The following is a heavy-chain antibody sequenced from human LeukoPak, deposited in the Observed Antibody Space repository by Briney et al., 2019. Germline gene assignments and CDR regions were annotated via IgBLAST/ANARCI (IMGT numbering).Heavy chain of an antibody. CDR3: ARAAIAVAGDYHYHYMDV. V-gene: IGHV1-2*02. CDR1: GYTFTGHY. J-gene: IGHJ6*03. D-gene: IGHD6-19*01. CDR2: ISPNSGDT. Sequence: GASVKVSCKASGYTFTGHYMHWVRQALGQGLEWMGWISPNSGDTDYAQRFQGRVTMTRDTSISTAYMELSRLRSDDTAVYYCARAAIAVAGDYHYHYMDVWGKGTTVTVSS.